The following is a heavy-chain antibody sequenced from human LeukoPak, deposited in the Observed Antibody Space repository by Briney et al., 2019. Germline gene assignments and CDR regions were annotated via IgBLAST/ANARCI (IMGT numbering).Heavy chain of an antibody. J-gene: IGHJ4*02. CDR2: IYYSGST. D-gene: IGHD3-22*01. CDR3: ARGNSSGYYAPLDY. V-gene: IGHV4-59*11. CDR1: GGSISSHY. Sequence: PSETLSLTCTVSGGSISSHYWSWIRQPPGKGLEWIGYIYYSGSTNHNPSLKSRVTISVDTSKNQFSLKLSSVTAADTAVYYCARGNSSGYYAPLDYWGQGTLVTVSS.